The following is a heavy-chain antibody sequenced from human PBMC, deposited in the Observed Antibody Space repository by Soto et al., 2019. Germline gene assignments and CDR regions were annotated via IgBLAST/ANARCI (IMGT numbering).Heavy chain of an antibody. Sequence: HPGGSLRLSCSASGFTFSSYSMNWVRQAPGKGLEWVSAISGSGGSTYYADSVKGRFTISRDNSKNTLYLQMNSLRAEDTAVYYCANPGGYYSFGYFDYWGQGTLVTVSS. CDR2: ISGSGGST. CDR1: GFTFSSYS. CDR3: ANPGGYYSFGYFDY. D-gene: IGHD1-26*01. V-gene: IGHV3-23*01. J-gene: IGHJ4*02.